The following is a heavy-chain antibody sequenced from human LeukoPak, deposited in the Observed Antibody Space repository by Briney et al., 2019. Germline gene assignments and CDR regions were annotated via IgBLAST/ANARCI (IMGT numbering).Heavy chain of an antibody. V-gene: IGHV3-30*02. CDR3: ARDLRIGPKQWPRSYDAFDI. Sequence: PGGSLRLSCAASGFTFSSYGMHWVRQAPGKGLEWVAFIRYDGSNKYYADSVKGRFTISRDNSKNTLYLQMNSLRAEDTAVYYCARDLRIGPKQWPRSYDAFDIWGQGTMVTVSS. J-gene: IGHJ3*02. CDR1: GFTFSSYG. CDR2: IRYDGSNK. D-gene: IGHD6-19*01.